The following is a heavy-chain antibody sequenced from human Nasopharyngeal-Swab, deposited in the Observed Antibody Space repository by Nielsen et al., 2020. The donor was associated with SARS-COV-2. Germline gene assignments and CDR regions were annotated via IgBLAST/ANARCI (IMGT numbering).Heavy chain of an antibody. J-gene: IGHJ6*02. CDR2: ISYDGSNK. D-gene: IGHD3-10*01. V-gene: IGHV3-30*18. CDR1: GFPFSSYG. CDR3: AKDLGGSGSPVYYYYYGMDV. Sequence: GGSLRLSFAASGFPFSSYGMHWVRQAPGKGLEWVAVISYDGSNKYYADSVKGRFTISRDNSKNTLYLQMNSLRAEDTAVYYCAKDLGGSGSPVYYYYYGMDVWGQGTTVTVSS.